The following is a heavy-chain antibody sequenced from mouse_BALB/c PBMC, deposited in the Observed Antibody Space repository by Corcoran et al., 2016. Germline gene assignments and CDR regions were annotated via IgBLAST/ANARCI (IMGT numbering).Heavy chain of an antibody. V-gene: IGHV1-84*02. CDR2: IYPGTGNT. D-gene: IGHD1-1*01. Sequence: QIQLQQSGPELVKPGASVKISCKASGYIFTDYYINWVKQKSGQGLGWIGWIYPGTGNTRYNEKFKGKATLTVDTSSSTAYMQLSSLTSEDTAVYFCARYITVVEYFDYWGQGTTLTVSS. J-gene: IGHJ2*01. CDR3: ARYITVVEYFDY. CDR1: GYIFTDYY.